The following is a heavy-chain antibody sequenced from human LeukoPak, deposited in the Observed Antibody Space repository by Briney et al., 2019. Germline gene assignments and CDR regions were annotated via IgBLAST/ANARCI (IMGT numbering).Heavy chain of an antibody. V-gene: IGHV4-59*01. J-gene: IGHJ5*02. D-gene: IGHD3-16*02. CDR3: ARAGGDDYVWGSYRRMWFDP. CDR2: IYYSGST. Sequence: SETLSLTCTVSGGSISSYYWSWIRQPPGKGLEWMGYIYYSGSTNYNPSLKSRVTISVDTCKNQFSLKLSSVTAADTAVYYCARAGGDDYVWGSYRRMWFDPWGQGTLVTVSS. CDR1: GGSISSYY.